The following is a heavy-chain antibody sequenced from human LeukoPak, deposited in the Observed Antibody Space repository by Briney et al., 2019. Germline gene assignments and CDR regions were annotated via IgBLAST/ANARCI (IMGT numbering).Heavy chain of an antibody. CDR1: GGSTSSGDYY. Sequence: PSETLSLTCTVSGGSTSSGDYYWSWIRQPPGKGLEWIGYIYYSGSTNYNPSLKSRVTISVDTSKNQFPLKLSSVTAADTAVYYCARYLKYYYGSGSYYKRRLGDYYFDYWGQGTLVTVSS. CDR3: ARYLKYYYGSGSYYKRRLGDYYFDY. D-gene: IGHD3-10*01. J-gene: IGHJ4*02. CDR2: IYYSGST. V-gene: IGHV4-61*08.